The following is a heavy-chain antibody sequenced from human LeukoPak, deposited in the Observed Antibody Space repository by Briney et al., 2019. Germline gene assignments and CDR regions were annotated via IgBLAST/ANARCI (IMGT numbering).Heavy chain of an antibody. CDR3: AFPPPPHFWSGYLEY. CDR2: ISYDGSNK. D-gene: IGHD3-3*01. J-gene: IGHJ4*02. V-gene: IGHV3-30-3*01. CDR1: GFTFRSYA. Sequence: GGSLRLSCAASGFTFRSYAMHWVRQAPGKGLEWVAAISYDGSNKNYADSVKGRFSISRDNSENTLYLQINSLRAEDTAVYYCAFPPPPHFWSGYLEYGGQGPRFPVPP.